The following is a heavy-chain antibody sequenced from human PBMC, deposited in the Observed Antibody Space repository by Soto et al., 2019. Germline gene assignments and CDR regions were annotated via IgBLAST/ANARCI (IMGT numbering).Heavy chain of an antibody. Sequence: GGSLRLSCAASGFTFSSYWMHWVRQAPGKGLVWVSRINSDGSSTSYADSVKGRFTISRDNAKNTLYLQMNSLRAEDTAVYYCARDLRYYDFWSGPSPRDYFDYWGRGAQVTVSS. V-gene: IGHV3-74*01. CDR3: ARDLRYYDFWSGPSPRDYFDY. CDR2: INSDGSST. J-gene: IGHJ4*02. CDR1: GFTFSSYW. D-gene: IGHD3-3*01.